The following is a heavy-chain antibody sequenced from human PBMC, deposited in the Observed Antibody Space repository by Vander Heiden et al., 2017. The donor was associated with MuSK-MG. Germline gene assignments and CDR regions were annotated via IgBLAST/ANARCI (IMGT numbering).Heavy chain of an antibody. CDR2: ISASGGST. V-gene: IGHV3-23*01. D-gene: IGHD5-12*01. CDR1: GSTFSSYA. CDR3: AKDLKYSGYDYNYFDY. J-gene: IGHJ4*02. Sequence: EVQLLEPGGGLVQPGGSLRPPCAASGSTFSSYAMSWVRQAPGKGLEWVSGISASGGSTGYADSVKGRFTISRDNSKNTLYLQMNSLRAEDTAVYYCAKDLKYSGYDYNYFDYWGQGTLVTVSS.